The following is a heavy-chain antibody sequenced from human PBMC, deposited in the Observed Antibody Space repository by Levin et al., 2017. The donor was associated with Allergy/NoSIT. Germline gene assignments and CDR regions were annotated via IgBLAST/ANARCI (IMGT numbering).Heavy chain of an antibody. CDR3: AKKQGGTTGFSFDV. V-gene: IGHV3-23*01. CDR1: GFSLSEYA. Sequence: GGSMRLSCDASGFSLSEYAMSWVRQAPGKGLEWVSVITGGGFNTYYGDSAKGRFTVSRDNSKNTLYLELNSLRAEDTAVYYCAKKQGGTTGFSFDVWGQGTMVTVSS. D-gene: IGHD1-14*01. J-gene: IGHJ3*01. CDR2: ITGGGFNT.